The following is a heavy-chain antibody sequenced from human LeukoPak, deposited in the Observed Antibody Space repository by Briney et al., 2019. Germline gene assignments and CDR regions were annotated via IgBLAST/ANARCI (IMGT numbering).Heavy chain of an antibody. CDR2: INPRDRST. CDR1: EYTFVNHF. J-gene: IGHJ4*02. V-gene: IGHV1-46*01. D-gene: IGHD3-10*01. CDR3: ATIPPMVRGVFDY. Sequence: GASVKVSCKASEYTFVNHFIHWVRQAPGQGLEWMGTINPRDRSTSYAEKFQGRVTMTEDTSTDTAYMELSSLRSEDTAVYYCATIPPMVRGVFDYWGQGTLVTVSS.